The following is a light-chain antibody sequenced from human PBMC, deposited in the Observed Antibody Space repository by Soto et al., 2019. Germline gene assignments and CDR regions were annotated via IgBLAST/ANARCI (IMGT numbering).Light chain of an antibody. Sequence: IQLTQSPSSLSASVGDTVTITCRASQAIRDYLAWYQQTPGKAPKLLIYAASILEIGVPSRFSGSGSGTDFTLTISSLQPEDFETYYCQQLKSYPFTFGPGAKVDIK. CDR2: AAS. CDR3: QQLKSYPFT. J-gene: IGKJ3*01. CDR1: QAIRDY. V-gene: IGKV1-9*01.